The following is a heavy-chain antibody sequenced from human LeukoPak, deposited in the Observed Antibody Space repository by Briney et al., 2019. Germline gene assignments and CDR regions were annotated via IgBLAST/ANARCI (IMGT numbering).Heavy chain of an antibody. V-gene: IGHV1-18*01. J-gene: IGHJ5*02. D-gene: IGHD6-13*01. Sequence: ASVKVSCRASGYIFTNYGITWVRQAPGQGLEWMSWISANNGETNFAQKFQGRVTMMTDSSTSTAYMELRGLTSDDTAVYYCARASTRAAATGYDPWGQGSLVTVSS. CDR3: ARASTRAAATGYDP. CDR2: ISANNGET. CDR1: GYIFTNYG.